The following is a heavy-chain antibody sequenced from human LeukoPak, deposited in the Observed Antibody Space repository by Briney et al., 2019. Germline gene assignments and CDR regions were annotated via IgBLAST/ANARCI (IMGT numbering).Heavy chain of an antibody. V-gene: IGHV3-74*01. D-gene: IGHD2/OR15-2a*01. CDR1: GFTFTKYW. CDR3: SSFFYDPSGY. Sequence: RGSLRLSCAASGFTFTKYWMHWGRHALGEGLVWGSRINGEGGSTNYADSVKGRFTISRDNAKNTLYLQMNSLRAEDTAVYYCSSFFYDPSGYWGQGTLVTVSS. CDR2: INGEGGST. J-gene: IGHJ4*02.